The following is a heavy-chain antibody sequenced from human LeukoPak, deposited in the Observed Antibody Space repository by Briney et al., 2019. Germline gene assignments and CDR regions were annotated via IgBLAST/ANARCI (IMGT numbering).Heavy chain of an antibody. V-gene: IGHV4-59*08. CDR1: GGSISSYY. Sequence: PSETLSLTCTVSGGSISSYYWSWIRQPRGKGMEWIGYIYYSGSTNYNPSLKSRVTISVDTSKNQFSLKLSSVTAADTAVYYCARHVGKNPFDYWGQGTLVTVSS. D-gene: IGHD1-14*01. J-gene: IGHJ4*02. CDR3: ARHVGKNPFDY. CDR2: IYYSGST.